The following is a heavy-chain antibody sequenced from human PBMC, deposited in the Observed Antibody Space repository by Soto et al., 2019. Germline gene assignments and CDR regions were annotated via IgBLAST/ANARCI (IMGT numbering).Heavy chain of an antibody. Sequence: PGGSLRLSCAASGFTFSNCAMCWVRQAPGRGLEWVSAISGTGDSTYYADSVRGRFTISRDNSKNTLYLQMNSLRAEDTAVYYCANLPREVVILYYYYHMDVWGKGTTVTVSS. V-gene: IGHV3-23*01. J-gene: IGHJ6*03. CDR3: ANLPREVVILYYYYHMDV. CDR2: ISGTGDST. CDR1: GFTFSNCA. D-gene: IGHD3-22*01.